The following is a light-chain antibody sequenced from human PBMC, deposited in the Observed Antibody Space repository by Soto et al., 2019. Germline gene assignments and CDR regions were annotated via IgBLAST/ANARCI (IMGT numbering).Light chain of an antibody. J-gene: IGLJ1*01. CDR3: SSYTSSSTLYA. V-gene: IGLV2-14*01. Sequence: QSALTQPASVSGSPGQSITISCTGTSSDVGRYNYVSWYQQHPGKAPKLMIHDVSNRPSGVSDRFSGSKSGNTASLTISGLQAKDEADYYCSSYTSSSTLYAFGTGTKLTVL. CDR2: DVS. CDR1: SSDVGRYNY.